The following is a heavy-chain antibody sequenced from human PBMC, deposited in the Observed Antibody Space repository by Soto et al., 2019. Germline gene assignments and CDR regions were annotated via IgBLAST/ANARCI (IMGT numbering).Heavy chain of an antibody. J-gene: IGHJ6*02. Sequence: QVQLVQSGAEMKEPGSSVKVSCKTSGGTFSSSAISWLRQAPGQGLEWMGGIIPLFRTPDYAQKFQGRVTNSADESTSTAYMELRSLRSEDTAVYYCARDNDRLQLGGNYYYILDVWGQGTTITVSS. V-gene: IGHV1-69*12. D-gene: IGHD4-4*01. CDR1: GGTFSSSA. CDR2: IIPLFRTP. CDR3: ARDNDRLQLGGNYYYILDV.